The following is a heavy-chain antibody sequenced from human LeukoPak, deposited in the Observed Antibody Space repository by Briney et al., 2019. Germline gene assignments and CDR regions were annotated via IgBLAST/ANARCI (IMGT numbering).Heavy chain of an antibody. CDR3: AREGRGYSYGYVDY. J-gene: IGHJ4*02. D-gene: IGHD5-18*01. Sequence: SETLSLTCTVSGGSISSYYWSWIRQPPGKGLEWIGYIYYSGSTNYIPSLKSRVTISVDTSKNQFSLKLSSVTAADTAVYYCAREGRGYSYGYVDYWGQGTLVTVSS. CDR1: GGSISSYY. CDR2: IYYSGST. V-gene: IGHV4-59*12.